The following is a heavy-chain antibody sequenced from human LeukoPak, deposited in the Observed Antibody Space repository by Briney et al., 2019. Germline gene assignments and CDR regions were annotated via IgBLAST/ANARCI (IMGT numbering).Heavy chain of an antibody. CDR1: GYTFTSYY. Sequence: ASVKVSCKASGYTFTSYYMHWVRQAPGQGLEWMGIINPSGGSTNYAQKLQGRVTMTTDTSTSTAYMELRSLRSDDTAVYYCARDRWLAPFDYWGQGTLVTVFS. CDR2: INPSGGST. J-gene: IGHJ4*02. D-gene: IGHD6-19*01. V-gene: IGHV1-46*01. CDR3: ARDRWLAPFDY.